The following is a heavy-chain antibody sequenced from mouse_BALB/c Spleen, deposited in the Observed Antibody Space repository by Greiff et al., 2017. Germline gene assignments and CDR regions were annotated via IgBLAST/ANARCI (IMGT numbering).Heavy chain of an antibody. CDR2: ISDGGSYT. CDR1: GFTFSDYY. Sequence: DVKLVESGGGLVKPGGSLKLSCAASGFTFSDYYMYWVRQTPEKRLEWVATISDGGSYTYYPDSVKGRFTISRDNAKNNLYLQMSSLKSEDTAMYYCARDGDTTVPAWFAYWGQGTLVTVSA. V-gene: IGHV5-4*02. D-gene: IGHD1-1*01. J-gene: IGHJ3*01. CDR3: ARDGDTTVPAWFAY.